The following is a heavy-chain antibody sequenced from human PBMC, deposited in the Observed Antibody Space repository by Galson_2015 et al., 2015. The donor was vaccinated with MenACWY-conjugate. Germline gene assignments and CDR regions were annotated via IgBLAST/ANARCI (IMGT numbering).Heavy chain of an antibody. D-gene: IGHD1-1*01. CDR2: MFRDGMS. Sequence: SLRLSCAASGLSVSYNYMSWVRQAPGKGLKWVSSMFRDGMSYYADSVRGRVTISRDHSKNTLYLQMNSLRVDDTAVYYCVREDNWAFHYWGQGTQVTVSS. V-gene: IGHV3-53*01. CDR3: VREDNWAFHY. CDR1: GLSVSYNY. J-gene: IGHJ4*02.